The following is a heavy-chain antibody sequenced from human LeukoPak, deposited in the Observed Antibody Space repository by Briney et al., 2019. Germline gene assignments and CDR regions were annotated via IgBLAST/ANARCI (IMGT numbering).Heavy chain of an antibody. CDR1: GGTFSSYA. Sequence: ASVKVSCKASGGTFSSYAISWVRQAPGQGLEWMGGIIPIFGTANYAQKFQGRVTITADESTSTAYMELSSLRSEDTAVYYCAREYYYDSSGYSHFDYWGQGTLVTVSS. CDR3: AREYYYDSSGYSHFDY. V-gene: IGHV1-69*13. CDR2: IIPIFGTA. D-gene: IGHD3-22*01. J-gene: IGHJ4*02.